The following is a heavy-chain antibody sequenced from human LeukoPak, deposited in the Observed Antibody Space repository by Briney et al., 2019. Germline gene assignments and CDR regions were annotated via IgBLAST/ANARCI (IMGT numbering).Heavy chain of an antibody. Sequence: GGSLRLSCAASGFTFSNAWMSWVRQAPGKGLEWVGRVKSKSDGGTTDYAAPVKGRFTLSRDDSKNTLYLQMNSLKTEDTAVYYCTTDKMSNYYYSAMDVWGQGTTVTVSS. CDR2: VKSKSDGGTT. CDR1: GFTFSNAW. D-gene: IGHD3-10*01. CDR3: TTDKMSNYYYSAMDV. J-gene: IGHJ6*02. V-gene: IGHV3-15*01.